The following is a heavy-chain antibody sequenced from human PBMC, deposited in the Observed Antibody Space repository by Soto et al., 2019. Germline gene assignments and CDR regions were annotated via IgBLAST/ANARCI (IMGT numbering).Heavy chain of an antibody. Sequence: PSETLSLTCTVSGGSISSGGYYWSWIRQHPGKGLEWIGYIYYSGSTYYNPSLKSRVTISVDTSKNQFSLKLSSVTAEDTAVYYCARDPRWLQFIPLPEPPRPDYWGQGTLVTVSS. CDR1: GGSISSGGYY. CDR2: IYYSGST. V-gene: IGHV4-31*03. J-gene: IGHJ4*02. D-gene: IGHD5-12*01. CDR3: ARDPRWLQFIPLPEPPRPDY.